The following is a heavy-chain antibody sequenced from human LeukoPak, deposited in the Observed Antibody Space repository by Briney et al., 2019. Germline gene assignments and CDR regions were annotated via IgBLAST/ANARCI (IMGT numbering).Heavy chain of an antibody. CDR2: IYPGDSDT. D-gene: IGHD3-16*01. J-gene: IGHJ1*01. CDR3: ASYDYADDGGYFQH. V-gene: IGHV5-51*01. Sequence: GESLKISCKGSGYSFTSYWIGWVRQTPGKGLEWMGIIYPGDSDTRYSPSFQGQATISADKSISTAYLQWSSLKASDTAMYNCASYDYADDGGYFQHWGQGTLVTVSS. CDR1: GYSFTSYW.